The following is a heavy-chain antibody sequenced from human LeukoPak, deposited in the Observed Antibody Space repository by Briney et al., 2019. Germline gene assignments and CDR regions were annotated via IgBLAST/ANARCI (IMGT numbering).Heavy chain of an antibody. V-gene: IGHV3-49*04. CDR2: IRSKGYGGTP. CDR3: AKRSGVSYGYFDY. Sequence: GGFLRLSCTASGFTFDDYAMSWVRQAPGKGLEWVGFIRSKGYGGTPGYAASVRGRFTVSRDDSKGIAYLQMSSLKTEDTAVYYCAKRSGVSYGYFDYWGQGTLVTVSS. D-gene: IGHD1-26*01. CDR1: GFTFDDYA. J-gene: IGHJ4*02.